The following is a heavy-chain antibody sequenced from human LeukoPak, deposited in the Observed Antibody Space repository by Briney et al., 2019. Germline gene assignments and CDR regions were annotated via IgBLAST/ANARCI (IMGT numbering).Heavy chain of an antibody. J-gene: IGHJ6*02. CDR2: INPNSGGT. V-gene: IGHV1-2*02. D-gene: IGHD2-15*01. CDR1: GYTFTGYY. CDR3: RYCSGGSCFYGMDV. Sequence: ASVTVSCKASGYTFTGYYMHWVRQAPGQGLEWMGWINPNSGGTNYAQKFQGRVTMTRDTSISTAYMELSRLRSDDTAVYYCRYCSGGSCFYGMDVWGQGTTVTVSS.